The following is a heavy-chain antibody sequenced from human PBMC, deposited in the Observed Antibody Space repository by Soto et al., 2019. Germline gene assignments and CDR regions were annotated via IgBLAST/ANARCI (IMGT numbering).Heavy chain of an antibody. CDR3: ARDAVVVTMYPNWFDP. J-gene: IGHJ5*02. Sequence: PSETLSLTCTVSGGSISSYYWSWIRQPAGKGLEWIGRIYTSGSTNYNPSLKSRVTMSVDTSKNQFSLKLSSVTAADTAVYYCARDAVVVTMYPNWFDPWRQGTLVTV. CDR2: IYTSGST. V-gene: IGHV4-4*07. D-gene: IGHD2-21*02. CDR1: GGSISSYY.